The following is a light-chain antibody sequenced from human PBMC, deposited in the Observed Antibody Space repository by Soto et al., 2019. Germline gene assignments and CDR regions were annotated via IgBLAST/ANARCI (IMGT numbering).Light chain of an antibody. CDR3: QHYNTHSPT. CDR2: GAS. Sequence: DIQMTQSPPTLSASVGDRVTITXXASQSISTWLAWYXEKQGKEXKXXIYGASTLESGVPSRFSGSGSGTELTITISSLQPDDFETFYCQHYNTHSPTFGQGTKVDIK. V-gene: IGKV1-5*01. CDR1: QSISTW. J-gene: IGKJ1*01.